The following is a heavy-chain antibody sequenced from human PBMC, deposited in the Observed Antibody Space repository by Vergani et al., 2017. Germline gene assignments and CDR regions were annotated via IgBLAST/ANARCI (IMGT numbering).Heavy chain of an antibody. CDR1: GFTFSSYG. V-gene: IGHV3-30*18. D-gene: IGHD3-3*01. Sequence: QVQLVESGGGVVQPGRSLRLSCAASGFTFSSYGMHWVRQATGKGLEWVAVISYDGSNKYYADSVKGRFTISRDNSKITLYLQMNSLRAEDTAVYYCAKDREWFADHYYYYYGMDVWGQGTTVTVSS. J-gene: IGHJ6*02. CDR3: AKDREWFADHYYYYYGMDV. CDR2: ISYDGSNK.